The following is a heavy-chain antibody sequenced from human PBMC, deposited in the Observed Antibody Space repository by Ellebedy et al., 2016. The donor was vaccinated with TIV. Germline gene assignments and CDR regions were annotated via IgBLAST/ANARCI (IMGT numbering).Heavy chain of an antibody. CDR3: ARGGDGYIHY. Sequence: MPSETLSLTCTVSGGSISSGDPYWSWIRQPPGKGLEWIGYIYYSGNTYHNPSLKSRVTISVDTSKNQFSLKLSSVTAADTAVYYCARGGDGYIHYWGQGTLVTVSS. V-gene: IGHV4-30-4*01. CDR1: GGSISSGDPY. J-gene: IGHJ4*02. D-gene: IGHD3-16*01. CDR2: IYYSGNT.